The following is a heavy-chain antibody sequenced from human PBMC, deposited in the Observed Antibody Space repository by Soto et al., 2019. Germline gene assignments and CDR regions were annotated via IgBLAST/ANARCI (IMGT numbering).Heavy chain of an antibody. CDR2: ISYDGSNK. J-gene: IGHJ4*02. V-gene: IGHV3-30*18. CDR1: GFTFSSYG. Sequence: QVQLVESGGGVVQPGRSLRLSCAASGFTFSSYGMHWVRQAPGKGLEWVAVISYDGSNKYYADSVKGRFTISRDNSKNTLYLQMNSLSAEDTAVYYCAKPAIAARPGADPAYYFDYWGQGTLVTVSS. D-gene: IGHD6-6*01. CDR3: AKPAIAARPGADPAYYFDY.